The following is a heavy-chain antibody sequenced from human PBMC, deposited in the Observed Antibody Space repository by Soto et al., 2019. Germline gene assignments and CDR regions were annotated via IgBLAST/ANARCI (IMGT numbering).Heavy chain of an antibody. V-gene: IGHV4-61*08. J-gene: IGHJ5*02. D-gene: IGHD3-10*01. CDR1: GGSISSGGYY. CDR2: IYYSGST. Sequence: PSETLSLTCAVSGGSISSGGYYWSWIRQPPGKGLEWIGYIYYSGSTNYNPSLKSRVTISVDTSKNQFSLKLSSVTAADTAVYYCARPMWFGENNWFDPWGQGTLVTVSS. CDR3: ARPMWFGENNWFDP.